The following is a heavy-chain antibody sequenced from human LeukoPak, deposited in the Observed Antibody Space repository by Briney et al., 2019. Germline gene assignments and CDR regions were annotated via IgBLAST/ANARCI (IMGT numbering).Heavy chain of an antibody. V-gene: IGHV4-31*01. CDR1: GGSISTGGGYY. CDR2: IYYSGNT. Sequence: SQTLSLTCTVSGGSISTGGGYYCSWIRQNPGKGLEWIGYIYYSGNTYYNPSLKSLLTISVDTSKNQFSLKLRSATAADTAVYYCARDGEGFDYWGKGTLVTVSS. CDR3: ARDGEGFDY. D-gene: IGHD2-21*01. J-gene: IGHJ4*02.